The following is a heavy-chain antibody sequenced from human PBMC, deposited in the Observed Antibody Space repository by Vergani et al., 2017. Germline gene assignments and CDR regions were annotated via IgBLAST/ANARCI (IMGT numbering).Heavy chain of an antibody. CDR1: GFTFKNTW. J-gene: IGHJ4*02. CDR2: IKTKTDAETT. D-gene: IGHD3-10*01. CDR3: TTDPSLIWFGDLTFNL. Sequence: EVQLVESGGGLVKPGGSLRLSCAGSGFTFKNTWMKWVRQAPGEGLEWIGRIKTKTDAETTDYAAPVKGRFTISRDDSKNMVYLQMNSLKTEDTAVYYCTTDPSLIWFGDLTFNLWGQGTQVTVSS. V-gene: IGHV3-15*01.